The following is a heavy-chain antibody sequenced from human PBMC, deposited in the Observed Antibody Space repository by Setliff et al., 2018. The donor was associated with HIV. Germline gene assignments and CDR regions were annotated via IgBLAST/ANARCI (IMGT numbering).Heavy chain of an antibody. D-gene: IGHD3-10*01. J-gene: IGHJ5*02. CDR2: IYYSGST. CDR3: ARAPPLYYYGSGSYFYNWFDP. V-gene: IGHV4-59*01. CDR1: GGSISSYY. Sequence: SETLSLTCTVSGGSISSYYWSWIRQPPGKGLEWIGYIYYSGSTNYNPSLKSRVTISVDTSKNQFSLKLSSVTAADTAVYYCARAPPLYYYGSGSYFYNWFDPWGQGTLVTVSS.